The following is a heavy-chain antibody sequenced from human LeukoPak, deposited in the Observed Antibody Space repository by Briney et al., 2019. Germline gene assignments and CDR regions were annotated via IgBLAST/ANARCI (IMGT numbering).Heavy chain of an antibody. V-gene: IGHV3-23*01. CDR3: AKELNHYDSSGYYEG. CDR1: GFSFTNYA. D-gene: IGHD3-22*01. Sequence: GGSLRLSCTGSGFSFTNYAMSWVRQAPGKGLEWVSAISGSGGSTYYADSVKGRFTISRDNSKNTLYLQMNSPRAEDTAVYYCAKELNHYDSSGYYEGWGQGTLVTVSS. CDR2: ISGSGGST. J-gene: IGHJ4*02.